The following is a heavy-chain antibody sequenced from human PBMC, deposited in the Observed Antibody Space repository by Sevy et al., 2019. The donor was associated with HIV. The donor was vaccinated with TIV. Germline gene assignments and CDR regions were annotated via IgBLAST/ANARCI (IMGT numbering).Heavy chain of an antibody. CDR1: GGSISSYY. V-gene: IGHV4-59*01. CDR3: ARITVYYYYGMDV. CDR2: IYYSGST. D-gene: IGHD3-16*01. J-gene: IGHJ6*02. Sequence: SETLSLTCTVSGGSISSYYWSWIRQPPGKGLEWIGYIYYSGSTNYNPSLKSRVTISVDTSKNQFSLKLSSVTAADTAVYYCARITVYYYYGMDVWGLGTTVTVSS.